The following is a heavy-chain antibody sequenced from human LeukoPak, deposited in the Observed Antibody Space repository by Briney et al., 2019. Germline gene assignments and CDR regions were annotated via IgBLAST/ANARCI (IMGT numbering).Heavy chain of an antibody. CDR2: IYYSGST. CDR1: GGSISSYY. V-gene: IGHV4-59*01. CDR3: ARDKGRYYDSSGYYDAFDI. J-gene: IGHJ3*02. D-gene: IGHD3-22*01. Sequence: SETLSLTCTVSGGSISSYYWSWIRQPPGKGLEWIGYIYYSGSTNYNPSLKSRVTISVDTSKNQFSLKLSSVTAADTAVYYCARDKGRYYDSSGYYDAFDIWGQGTMVTVSS.